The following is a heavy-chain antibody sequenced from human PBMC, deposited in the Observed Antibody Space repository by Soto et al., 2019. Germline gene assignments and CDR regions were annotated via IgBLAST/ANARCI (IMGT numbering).Heavy chain of an antibody. J-gene: IGHJ6*03. CDR2: INPNSGGT. D-gene: IGHD2-15*01. V-gene: IGHV1-2*04. CDR3: ARDGLYCERGGSCSLHYYYYMDV. Sequence: ASVKVSCKASGYTFTGYYMHWVRQAPGQGLEWMGWINPNSGGTNYAQKFQGWVTMTRDTSISTAYMELSRLRSDDTAVYYCARDGLYCERGGSCSLHYYYYMDVWGKGTTVTVSS. CDR1: GYTFTGYY.